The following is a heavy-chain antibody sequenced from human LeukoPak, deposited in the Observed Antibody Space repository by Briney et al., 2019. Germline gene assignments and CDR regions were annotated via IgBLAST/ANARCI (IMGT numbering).Heavy chain of an antibody. Sequence: SETLSLTCTVSGGSISSGDYYWSWIRQPPGEGLEWIGYIYYSGSTYYNPSLKSRVTISVDTSKNQFSLKLSSVTAADTAVYYCARDGGNYDILTGYYNNAFDIWGQGTMVTVSS. CDR1: GGSISSGDYY. V-gene: IGHV4-30-4*01. CDR2: IYYSGST. J-gene: IGHJ3*02. CDR3: ARDGGNYDILTGYYNNAFDI. D-gene: IGHD3-9*01.